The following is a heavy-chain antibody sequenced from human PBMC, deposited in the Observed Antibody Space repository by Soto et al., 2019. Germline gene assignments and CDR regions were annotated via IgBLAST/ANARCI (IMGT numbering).Heavy chain of an antibody. Sequence: SVKVSCKASGGTFSTSTFTWVRQAPGQGLEWMGRTIPILDVADYAQDFQGRVTITADKSTSTAYMELTSLTSKDTAVYYCARDSPIGSTYSGYDAIDSWGQGTQVTVSS. V-gene: IGHV1-69*04. CDR1: GGTFSTST. J-gene: IGHJ4*02. D-gene: IGHD5-12*01. CDR3: ARDSPIGSTYSGYDAIDS. CDR2: TIPILDVA.